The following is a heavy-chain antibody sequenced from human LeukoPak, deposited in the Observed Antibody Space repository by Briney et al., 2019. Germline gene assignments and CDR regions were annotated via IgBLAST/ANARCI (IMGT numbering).Heavy chain of an antibody. V-gene: IGHV5-51*01. CDR1: GNTFTTSL. Sequence: GESLKLSCRDSGNTFTTSLIVWVRQMPGKGLEWMGIIYPGDSDTKYIPPFQGQFTISSDKSISSAYLHWNSLKASDTATYYCARPKYSSSLAFDFWGQGTPVTVSS. CDR2: IYPGDSDT. D-gene: IGHD6-6*01. CDR3: ARPKYSSSLAFDF. J-gene: IGHJ4*02.